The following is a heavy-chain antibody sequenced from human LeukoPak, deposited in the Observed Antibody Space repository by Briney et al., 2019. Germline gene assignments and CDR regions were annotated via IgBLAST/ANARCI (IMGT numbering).Heavy chain of an antibody. CDR3: VKVQDGSTFDY. V-gene: IGHV3-64D*09. D-gene: IGHD6-25*01. J-gene: IGHJ4*02. Sequence: GSLRLSCSASGFTFSSYAMYWVRQAPGKGLEYASSISSNGAGTQYADSVKGRFTISRDNSRNTLYLQMSSLRPEDTAVYYCVKVQDGSTFDYWGQGTLVTVSS. CDR1: GFTFSSYA. CDR2: ISSNGAGT.